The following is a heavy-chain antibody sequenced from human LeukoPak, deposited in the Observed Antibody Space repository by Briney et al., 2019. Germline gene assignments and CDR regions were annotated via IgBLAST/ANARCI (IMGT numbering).Heavy chain of an antibody. V-gene: IGHV5-51*01. J-gene: IGHJ4*02. CDR1: GYTFTNYW. Sequence: GESLKISCKGSGYTFTNYWIAWVRQMPGKGLEWMGLIYPGNSDTRYSPSFQGQVTISADKSIRTAYLQWRSLKASDTAIYYCARPRVTTVDSTEYWGQGTLVTVSS. D-gene: IGHD4-17*01. CDR3: ARPRVTTVDSTEY. CDR2: IYPGNSDT.